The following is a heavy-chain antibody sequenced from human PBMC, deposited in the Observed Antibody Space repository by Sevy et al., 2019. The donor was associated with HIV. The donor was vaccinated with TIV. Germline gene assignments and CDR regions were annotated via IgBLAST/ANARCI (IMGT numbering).Heavy chain of an antibody. J-gene: IGHJ4*02. D-gene: IGHD3-10*01. CDR3: ARDPSGSYYNSYYFDY. Sequence: GGSLRLSCAASRFSFSSYGMHWVRQAPCKGLEWVAVIWYDRSNKYYADSVKGRFTVSRDNSKNTLYLQMNSLRAEDTAVYYCARDPSGSYYNSYYFDYWGQGTLVTVSS. V-gene: IGHV3-33*01. CDR2: IWYDRSNK. CDR1: RFSFSSYG.